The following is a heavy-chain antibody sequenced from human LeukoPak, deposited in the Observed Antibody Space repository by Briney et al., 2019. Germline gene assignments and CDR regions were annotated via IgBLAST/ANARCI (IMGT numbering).Heavy chain of an antibody. CDR1: GFKFDDYS. V-gene: IGHV3-9*01. J-gene: IGHJ4*02. Sequence: PGRSLRLSCVASGFKFDDYSMHWVRQAPGKGLEWVSGINWNSGSIIYADSVKGRFTISRDNAKNSLYLQMNSLRVEDTALYYCAKRGPHTDDHSLDYWGQGTLVTVSP. CDR2: INWNSGSI. D-gene: IGHD3-16*01. CDR3: AKRGPHTDDHSLDY.